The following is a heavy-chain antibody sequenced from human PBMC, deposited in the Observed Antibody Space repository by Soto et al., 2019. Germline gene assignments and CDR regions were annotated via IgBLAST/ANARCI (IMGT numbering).Heavy chain of an antibody. V-gene: IGHV3-30-3*01. Sequence: QVQLVESGGGVVQPGGSLRLSCAASGFSISRSAMHWVRQAPGKGLEWVAVIAYDGSNKWYGDPAKGRFTTSRDNSKNTLYLQMSSLSGEDTALYYCARDLQVGDDYVNCFAPWGQGTLVTVSS. CDR1: GFSISRSA. J-gene: IGHJ5*02. CDR3: ARDLQVGDDYVNCFAP. D-gene: IGHD3-16*01. CDR2: IAYDGSNK.